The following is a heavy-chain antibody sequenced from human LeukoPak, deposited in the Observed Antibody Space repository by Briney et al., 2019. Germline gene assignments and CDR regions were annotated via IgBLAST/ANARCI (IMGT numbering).Heavy chain of an antibody. CDR1: GFTLSSYS. CDR2: ISSSSSYI. Sequence: PGGSLRLSCAASGFTLSSYSMNWVRQAPGKGLEWVSSISSSSSYIYYADSVKGRFTISRDNAKNSLYLQVNSLRAEDTAVYYCARDRLAPYSSSWYWFDPWGQGTLVTVSS. V-gene: IGHV3-21*01. J-gene: IGHJ5*02. CDR3: ARDRLAPYSSSWYWFDP. D-gene: IGHD6-13*01.